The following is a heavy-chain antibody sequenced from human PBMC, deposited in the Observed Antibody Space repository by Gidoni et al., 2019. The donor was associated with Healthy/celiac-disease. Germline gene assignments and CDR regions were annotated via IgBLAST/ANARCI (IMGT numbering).Heavy chain of an antibody. CDR2: IKSKTDGGTT. J-gene: IGHJ4*02. Sequence: EVQLVESGGGLVKPGGSLRLSCAASGFTFSNAGMSWVRQAPGKGLEWVGRIKSKTDGGTTDYAAPVKGRFTISRDDSKNTLYLQMNSLKTEDTAVYYCTTEVAGHGGDYWGQGTLVTVSS. CDR1: GFTFSNAG. D-gene: IGHD6-19*01. V-gene: IGHV3-15*01. CDR3: TTEVAGHGGDY.